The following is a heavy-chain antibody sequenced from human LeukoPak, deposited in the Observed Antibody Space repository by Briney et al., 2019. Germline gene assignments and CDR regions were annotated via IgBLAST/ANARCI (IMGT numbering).Heavy chain of an antibody. J-gene: IGHJ4*02. D-gene: IGHD3-22*01. Sequence: ASVKVSCKASGYTFTSLGISWVRQAPGQGLEWMGWISGDNGNTYYAQKLQGRVTLTTDTSTSTAYMELRSLRSDDTAVYYCARDCDRSGYYCYWGQGTQVTGSS. CDR1: GYTFTSLG. CDR2: ISGDNGNT. V-gene: IGHV1-18*01. CDR3: ARDCDRSGYYCY.